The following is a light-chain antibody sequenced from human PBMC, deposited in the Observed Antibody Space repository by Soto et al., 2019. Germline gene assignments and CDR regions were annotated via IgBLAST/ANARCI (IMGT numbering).Light chain of an antibody. CDR1: SSDVGGYNY. CDR3: SSYAGSNSV. Sequence: QSALTQPPSASGSPGQSVTISCTGTSSDVGGYNYVSWYQQHPGKAPKVMIYEVSTRPSGVPDRFSGSKSGNTASLTVSGLQAEDEAYYYCSSYAGSNSVFGGGTKLTVL. J-gene: IGLJ3*02. V-gene: IGLV2-8*01. CDR2: EVS.